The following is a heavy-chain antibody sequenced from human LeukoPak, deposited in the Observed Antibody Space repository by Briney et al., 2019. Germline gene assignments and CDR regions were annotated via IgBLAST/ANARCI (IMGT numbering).Heavy chain of an antibody. Sequence: NASETLSLTCTVSGGSISSGDYYWSWIRQPPGKGLEWIGYIYYSGSTYYNPSLKSRVTISVDTSKNQFSLKLSSVTAADTAVYYCAGTQFGGVIVLDYWGQGTLVTVSS. CDR2: IYYSGST. V-gene: IGHV4-30-4*08. CDR1: GGSISSGDYY. D-gene: IGHD3-16*02. J-gene: IGHJ4*02. CDR3: AGTQFGGVIVLDY.